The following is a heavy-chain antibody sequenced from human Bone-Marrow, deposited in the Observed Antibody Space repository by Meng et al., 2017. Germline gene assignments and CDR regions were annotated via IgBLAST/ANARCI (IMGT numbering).Heavy chain of an antibody. V-gene: IGHV3-48*04. CDR2: ISSSGSTI. D-gene: IGHD5-18*01. Sequence: EVQLVESGGGLIQPGGSLRLSCAASGFTFSTYNMHWVRQAPGKGLEWVSYISSSGSTIYYADSVKDRFTISRDNAKNSLYLQMNSLRAEDTAVYYCAREPGYGEEGFDYWGQGTLVTVSS. CDR1: GFTFSTYN. J-gene: IGHJ4*02. CDR3: AREPGYGEEGFDY.